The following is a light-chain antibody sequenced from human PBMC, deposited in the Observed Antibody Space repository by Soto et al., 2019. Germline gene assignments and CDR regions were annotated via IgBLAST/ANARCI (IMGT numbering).Light chain of an antibody. J-gene: IGLJ1*01. CDR3: CSYAGSSTFV. V-gene: IGLV2-23*01. CDR1: SSDVGSYNL. CDR2: EDS. Sequence: QSALTQPASVSGSPGQSITISCTGTSSDVGSYNLVSWYQQHPDKAPKLMIYEDSKRPSGVSNRFSGSKSGNTASLTISGLQAEDEADYYCCSYAGSSTFVFGTGTKVTVL.